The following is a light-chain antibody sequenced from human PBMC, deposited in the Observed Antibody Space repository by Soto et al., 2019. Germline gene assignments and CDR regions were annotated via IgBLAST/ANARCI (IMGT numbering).Light chain of an antibody. J-gene: IGKJ5*01. CDR1: QSLLHITGETF. CDR3: MQRIEFTIT. Sequence: DVVMTQTPLSLSVAPGQPASISCKSSQSLLHITGETFLFWYLQTPGQSPQLXIYEVSTRVSGVPDRFSGSGAGTECTREISRVETDDVGVDYCMQRIEFTITFGQGTRLEIK. CDR2: EVS. V-gene: IGKV2D-29*02.